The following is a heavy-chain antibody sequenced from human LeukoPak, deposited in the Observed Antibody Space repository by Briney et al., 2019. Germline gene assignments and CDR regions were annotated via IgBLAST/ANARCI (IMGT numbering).Heavy chain of an antibody. J-gene: IGHJ4*02. V-gene: IGHV1-58*02. CDR1: GYTFTSYG. CDR3: AALMVESQHNDY. D-gene: IGHD3-10*01. CDR2: IVVGSGNT. Sequence: ASVKVSCKASGYTFTSYGISWVRQAPGQGLEWIGWIVVGSGNTNYAQKFQERVTITRDMSTSTAYMELSSLRSEDTAVYYCAALMVESQHNDYWGQGTLVTVSS.